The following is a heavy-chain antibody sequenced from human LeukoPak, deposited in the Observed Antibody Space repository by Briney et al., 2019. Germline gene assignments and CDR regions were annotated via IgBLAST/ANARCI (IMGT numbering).Heavy chain of an antibody. J-gene: IGHJ4*02. D-gene: IGHD3-22*01. V-gene: IGHV4-4*07. CDR2: IYTSGNT. Sequence: PSGTLSLTCTVSGGSISSYYWSWIRQPAGKGLEWIGHIYTSGNTNYNPSLKSRVTMSVDTSKNQFSLKLRSVTAADTAVYYCARDGYYFDSSGYYFWGQGTLVTVSS. CDR1: GGSISSYY. CDR3: ARDGYYFDSSGYYF.